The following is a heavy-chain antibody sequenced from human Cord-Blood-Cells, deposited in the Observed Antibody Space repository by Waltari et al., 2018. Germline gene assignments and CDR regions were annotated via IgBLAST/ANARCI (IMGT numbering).Heavy chain of an antibody. J-gene: IGHJ4*02. V-gene: IGHV4-38-2*01. CDR1: GYSISSGYY. CDR3: ATLRVFWNGGGGFDY. Sequence: QVQLQESGPGLVKPSETLSLTCAVSGYSISSGYYWGWIRQPPGKGLEWIGSIYHSGSTYYNPSLKSRVTISVDTSKSQFSLKLSSVTAADTAVYYCATLRVFWNGGGGFDYWGQGTLVTVSS. CDR2: IYHSGST. D-gene: IGHD1-1*01.